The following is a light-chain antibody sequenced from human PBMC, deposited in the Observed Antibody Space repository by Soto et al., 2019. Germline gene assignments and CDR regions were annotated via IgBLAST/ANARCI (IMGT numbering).Light chain of an antibody. Sequence: QPVLTQSPSASASLGASVKLTCTLSSGHSSYAIAWHQQQPEKGPRYLMRLNSDGSHSKGDGIPDRFSGSSSGAERYLTISNLQSEDEADYYCQTWGTGIHVVFGGGTKVTVL. V-gene: IGLV4-69*01. CDR1: SGHSSYA. J-gene: IGLJ2*01. CDR2: LNSDGSH. CDR3: QTWGTGIHVV.